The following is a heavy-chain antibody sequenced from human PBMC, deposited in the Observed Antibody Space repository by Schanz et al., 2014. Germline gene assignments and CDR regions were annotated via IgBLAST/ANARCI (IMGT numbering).Heavy chain of an antibody. V-gene: IGHV4-31*03. CDR1: GGSISSGGYY. J-gene: IGHJ3*02. D-gene: IGHD4-17*01. CDR3: ARDRGHGDLPGDI. Sequence: QVQLQESGPGLVKPSQTLSLTCPVSGGSISSGGYYWTRIRQHPGKGLEWIGYIYYSGSSVYNPSLKSRVDISVDTSKNEFSLDLSSATAADTAVYYCARDRGHGDLPGDIWGQGTMVTVSS. CDR2: IYYSGSS.